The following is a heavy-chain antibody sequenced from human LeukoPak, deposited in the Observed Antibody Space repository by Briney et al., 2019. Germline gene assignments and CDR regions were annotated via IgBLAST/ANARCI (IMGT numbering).Heavy chain of an antibody. V-gene: IGHV4-34*01. J-gene: IGHJ6*02. CDR3: ARGSIWYSSGWYVTRVSAYYGMDV. CDR1: GGSFSGYY. Sequence: RTSETLSLTCAVYGGSFSGYYWSWIRQPPGKGLEWIGEINHSGSTNYNPSLKSRVTISVDTSKNQFSLKLSPVTAADTAVYYCARGSIWYSSGWYVTRVSAYYGMDVWGQGTTVTVSS. D-gene: IGHD6-19*01. CDR2: INHSGST.